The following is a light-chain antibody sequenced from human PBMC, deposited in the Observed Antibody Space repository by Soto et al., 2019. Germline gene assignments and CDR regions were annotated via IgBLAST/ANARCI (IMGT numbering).Light chain of an antibody. CDR1: SSNIANNY. J-gene: IGLJ2*01. CDR3: GAWDSSLSAAV. V-gene: IGLV1-51*01. Sequence: QSVLTQPPSVSAAPGQTVTISCSGSSSNIANNYVSWYQQFPGTAPKLLIFDNDKRPSGIPDRFSASKSGTSATLGITGLQTGDEADYYCGAWDSSLSAAVFGGGTKVTVL. CDR2: DND.